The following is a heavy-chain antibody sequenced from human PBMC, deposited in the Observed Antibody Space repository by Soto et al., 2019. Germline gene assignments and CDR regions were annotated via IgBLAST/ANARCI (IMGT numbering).Heavy chain of an antibody. J-gene: IGHJ4*02. V-gene: IGHV3-23*01. Sequence: EVQLLESGGGLVQPGGSLRLFCAASGFTFSSYAMSWVRQAPGKGLEWVSAISGSGGSTYYADSVKGRFTISRDNSKNTLYLQMNSLRAEDTAVYYCAKEGSYCGGDCYSGFDYWGQGTLVTVSS. CDR3: AKEGSYCGGDCYSGFDY. D-gene: IGHD2-21*02. CDR2: ISGSGGST. CDR1: GFTFSSYA.